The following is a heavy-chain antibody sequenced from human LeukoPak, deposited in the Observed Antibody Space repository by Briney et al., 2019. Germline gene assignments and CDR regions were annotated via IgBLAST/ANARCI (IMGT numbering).Heavy chain of an antibody. D-gene: IGHD2-15*01. CDR1: GGTFSSYA. Sequence: ASVKVPCKASGGTFSSYAISWVRQAPGQGLEWMGRIIPILGIANYAQKFQGRVTITADKSTSTAYMELSSLRSEDTAVYYCASVGYCSGGSCYSDCYYYGMDVWGQGTTVTVSS. CDR3: ASVGYCSGGSCYSDCYYYGMDV. CDR2: IIPILGIA. V-gene: IGHV1-69*04. J-gene: IGHJ6*02.